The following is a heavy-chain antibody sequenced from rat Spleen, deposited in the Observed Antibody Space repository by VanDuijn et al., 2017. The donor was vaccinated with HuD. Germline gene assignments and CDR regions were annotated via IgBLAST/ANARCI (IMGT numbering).Heavy chain of an antibody. Sequence: EVQLVESGGGLVQPGRSLKLSCAASGFTFSNYGMAWVRQAPTKGLEWVATISYDGSSTYYRDSVKGRFTISRDNAKSTLYLQMDSLRSEDTATYYCARHTAAHWGQGVMVTVSS. CDR1: GFTFSNYG. V-gene: IGHV5-29*01. J-gene: IGHJ2*01. CDR3: ARHTAAH. CDR2: ISYDGSST. D-gene: IGHD1-11*01.